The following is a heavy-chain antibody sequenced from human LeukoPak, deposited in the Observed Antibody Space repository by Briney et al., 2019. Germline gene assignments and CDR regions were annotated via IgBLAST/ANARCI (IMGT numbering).Heavy chain of an antibody. Sequence: SETLSLTCTVSGGSTSSYYWSWLRQPPGKGLEWIGYVSYSGSTNCNPSLKSRVTISQDTSKNQFSLKLSSVTAADTAVYYCARHGAAYDYDFWGQGTLVTVSS. CDR3: ARHGAAYDYDF. V-gene: IGHV4-59*08. J-gene: IGHJ4*02. D-gene: IGHD5-12*01. CDR2: VSYSGST. CDR1: GGSTSSYY.